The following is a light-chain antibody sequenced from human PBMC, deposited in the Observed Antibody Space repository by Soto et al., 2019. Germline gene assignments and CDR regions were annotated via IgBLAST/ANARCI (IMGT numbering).Light chain of an antibody. CDR1: QSVSSSY. CDR2: GAS. V-gene: IGKV3-20*01. Sequence: VLSQSPGTLSLYKGERATLSCRASQSVSSSYLAWYQQKPGQAPRLLIYGASSRATGIPDRFSGSGSGTDFTLTISRLEPEDFAVYYCQQYGSSPWPFGQGTKVDIK. CDR3: QQYGSSPWP. J-gene: IGKJ1*01.